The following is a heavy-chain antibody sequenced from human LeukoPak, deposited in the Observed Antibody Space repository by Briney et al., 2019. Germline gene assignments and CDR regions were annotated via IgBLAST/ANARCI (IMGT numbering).Heavy chain of an antibody. CDR1: GFNLSNYA. J-gene: IGHJ4*02. CDR3: DGADY. Sequence: PGGSLRLSCAASGFNLSNYAMGWVRQAPGKGLEWVSTINDSGGRTHYADSVKGRFTISRDNSKNTLYLQMKSLRAEDTAVYYCDGADYWGQGTLVTVSS. CDR2: INDSGGRT. V-gene: IGHV3-23*01.